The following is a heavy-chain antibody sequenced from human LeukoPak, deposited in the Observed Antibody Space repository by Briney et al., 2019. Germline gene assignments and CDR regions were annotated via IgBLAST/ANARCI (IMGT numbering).Heavy chain of an antibody. J-gene: IGHJ5*02. CDR2: IKQDGSEK. CDR3: ARDYYDYVWGSYRQSPNWFDP. Sequence: GGSLRLSCAASGFTFSSYWMSWVRQAPGKGLEWVANIKQDGSEKYYVDSVKGRFTISRDNAKNSLYLQMNSLRAEDTAVYYCARDYYDYVWGSYRQSPNWFDPWGQGTLVTVSS. D-gene: IGHD3-16*02. V-gene: IGHV3-7*01. CDR1: GFTFSSYW.